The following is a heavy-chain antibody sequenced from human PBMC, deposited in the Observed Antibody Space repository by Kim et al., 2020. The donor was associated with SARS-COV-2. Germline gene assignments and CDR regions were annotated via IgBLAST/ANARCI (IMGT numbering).Heavy chain of an antibody. J-gene: IGHJ4*02. CDR1: GGSITTPYY. Sequence: SETLSLTCTVSGGSITTPYYWGCFRRPPGKGLEWIGYVSSNGVTYHNPSLRSRVTLSVDPSKNQVSLTVTSVTAADTAVFYCARRAGGLYYFDSWGQGTLVTVSS. CDR3: ARRAGGLYYFDS. D-gene: IGHD3-10*01. V-gene: IGHV4-39*01. CDR2: VSSNGVT.